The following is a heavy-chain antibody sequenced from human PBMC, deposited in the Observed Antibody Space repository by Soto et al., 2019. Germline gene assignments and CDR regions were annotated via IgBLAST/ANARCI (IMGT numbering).Heavy chain of an antibody. D-gene: IGHD2-21*02. Sequence: TSETLSLTCTVSGGSIISSSYYWGWIRQPPGKGLEWIGNIYYSGSTYYNPSLKSRVTISVDTSKNQFSLKLNSVTAADTAVYYCARDLWGYCGTDCYPLDVWGQGTTVTVSS. CDR2: IYYSGST. V-gene: IGHV4-39*07. CDR3: ARDLWGYCGTDCYPLDV. CDR1: GGSIISSSYY. J-gene: IGHJ6*02.